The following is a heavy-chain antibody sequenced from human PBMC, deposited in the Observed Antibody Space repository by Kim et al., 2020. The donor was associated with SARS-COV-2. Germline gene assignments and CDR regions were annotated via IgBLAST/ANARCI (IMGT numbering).Heavy chain of an antibody. V-gene: IGHV3-11*01. J-gene: IGHJ4*02. Sequence: GSSIKDADSVNGRFTISRDSAKKSLSLQMNSLTPEDTAVYYCVREPANWGQGTLVTVSS. CDR3: VREPAN. CDR2: GSSI.